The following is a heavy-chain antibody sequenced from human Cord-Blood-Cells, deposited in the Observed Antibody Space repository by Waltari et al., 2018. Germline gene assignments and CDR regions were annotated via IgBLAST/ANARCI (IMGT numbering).Heavy chain of an antibody. Sequence: QVQLQESGPGLVKPSGTLSLTCPVSGGSLSSSNWCSWVGQPPGQGLEWIGEIYHSGSTNYNPSLKSRVTISVDKSKNQFSLKLSSVTAADTAVYYCARYCSSTSCYYFDYWGQGTLVTVSS. J-gene: IGHJ4*02. D-gene: IGHD2-2*01. CDR1: GGSLSSSNW. CDR2: IYHSGST. V-gene: IGHV4-4*02. CDR3: ARYCSSTSCYYFDY.